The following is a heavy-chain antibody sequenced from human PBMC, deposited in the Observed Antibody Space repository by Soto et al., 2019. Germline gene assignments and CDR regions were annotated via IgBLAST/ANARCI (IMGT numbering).Heavy chain of an antibody. CDR1: GVTFDDYA. V-gene: IGHV3-9*01. CDR3: AKGIAAAGTDYYMDV. D-gene: IGHD6-13*01. CDR2: ISWNSGSI. Sequence: PGGSLRLSCAASGVTFDDYAMHWVRQAPGKGLEWVSGISWNSGSIGYADSVKGRFTISRDNAKNSLYLQMNSLRAEDTALYYCAKGIAAAGTDYYMDVWGKGTTVTVSS. J-gene: IGHJ6*03.